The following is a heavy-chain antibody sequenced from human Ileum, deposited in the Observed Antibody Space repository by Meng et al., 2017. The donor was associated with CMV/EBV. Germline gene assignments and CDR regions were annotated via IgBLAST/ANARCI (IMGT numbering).Heavy chain of an antibody. Sequence: SSSSSSYYWGWIRQPPGKGLEWIGSIYYSGSTYYNPSLKSRVTISVDTSKNQFSLKLSSVTAADTAVYYCARQSGSYYDSDWYFDLWGRGTLVTVSS. J-gene: IGHJ2*01. CDR1: SSSSSSYY. CDR2: IYYSGST. D-gene: IGHD1-26*01. CDR3: ARQSGSYYDSDWYFDL. V-gene: IGHV4-39*01.